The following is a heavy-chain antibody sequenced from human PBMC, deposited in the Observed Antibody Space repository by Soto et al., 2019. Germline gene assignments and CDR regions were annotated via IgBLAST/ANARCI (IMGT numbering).Heavy chain of an antibody. CDR1: GFTFSSYG. CDR2: ISYDGSEK. J-gene: IGHJ6*02. V-gene: IGHV3-30-3*01. CDR3: AREDTVGTYYYYGVDV. Sequence: QAQLVESGGGVVQPGRSLRLSCAASGFTFSSYGMHWVRQSPGKGLEWVALISYDGSEKYYADSVKGRFTISRDNSEKTHYLQMNSLRPEDTAVYYCAREDTVGTYYYYGVDVWGQGTTVTVSS. D-gene: IGHD4-4*01.